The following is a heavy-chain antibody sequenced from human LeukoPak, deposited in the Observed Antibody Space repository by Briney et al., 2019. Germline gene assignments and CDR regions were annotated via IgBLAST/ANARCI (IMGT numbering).Heavy chain of an antibody. CDR1: GGTFSSYA. J-gene: IGHJ4*02. V-gene: IGHV1-69*05. D-gene: IGHD2-15*01. Sequence: GASVKVSCKASGGTFSSYAISWVRQAPGQGLEWMGRIIPIFGTANYAQKFQGRVTITTDESTSTAYMELSSLRSEDTAVYYCASDGYCSGGSCYPTPELYFDYWGQGTLVTVSS. CDR2: IIPIFGTA. CDR3: ASDGYCSGGSCYPTPELYFDY.